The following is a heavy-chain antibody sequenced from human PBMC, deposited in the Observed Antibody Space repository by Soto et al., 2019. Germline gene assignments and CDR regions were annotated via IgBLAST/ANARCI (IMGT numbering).Heavy chain of an antibody. J-gene: IGHJ3*02. D-gene: IGHD3-10*01. Sequence: GSLRLSCAASGFTVSSNYMSWVRQAPGKGLEWVSVIYSGGSTYYADSVKGRFTISRDNSKNTLYLQMNSLRSDDTAVYYCARSAYYLGNDIWGQGTMVTVS. CDR3: ARSAYYLGNDI. CDR1: GFTVSSNY. CDR2: IYSGGST. V-gene: IGHV3-53*05.